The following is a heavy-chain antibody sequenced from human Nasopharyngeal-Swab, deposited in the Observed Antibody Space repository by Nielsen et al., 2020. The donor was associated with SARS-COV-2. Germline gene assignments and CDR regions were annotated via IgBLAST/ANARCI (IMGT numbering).Heavy chain of an antibody. J-gene: IGHJ3*01. CDR2: ISYDGIIK. Sequence: GGSLRLSCAASGFTLSNYDMHWVRRAPGKGLVWVVVISYDGIIKSYADSVRGRFLISRDNSHNTLYLQMSRLRTEDRAVYYCAKAFGEDQLAEDAFDAWGQGTTVTVSS. V-gene: IGHV3-30*18. CDR3: AKAFGEDQLAEDAFDA. D-gene: IGHD3-16*01. CDR1: GFTLSNYD.